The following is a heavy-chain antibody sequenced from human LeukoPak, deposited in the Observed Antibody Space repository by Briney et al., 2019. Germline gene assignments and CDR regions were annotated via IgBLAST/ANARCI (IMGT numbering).Heavy chain of an antibody. CDR2: IWYDGSNK. D-gene: IGHD1-26*01. Sequence: QAGGSLRLSCAASGFTFSSYGMHWVRQAPGKGLEWVAVIWYDGSNKYYADSVKGRFTISRDNSKNTLYLQMNSLRAEDTAVYYCAIPRDSGSYLDAFDIWGQGTMVTVSS. CDR3: AIPRDSGSYLDAFDI. V-gene: IGHV3-33*01. J-gene: IGHJ3*02. CDR1: GFTFSSYG.